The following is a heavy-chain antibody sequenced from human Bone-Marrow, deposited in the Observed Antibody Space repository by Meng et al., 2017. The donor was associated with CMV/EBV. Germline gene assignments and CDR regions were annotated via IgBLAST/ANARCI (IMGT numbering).Heavy chain of an antibody. V-gene: IGHV4-59*01. J-gene: IGHJ4*02. CDR3: ARVGRAAQYYFDY. D-gene: IGHD6-6*01. Sequence: GSLRLSCAVYGGSFSDYYWSWIRQPPGKGLEWIGYIYYSGSTNYNPSLKSRVTISVDTSKNQFSLKLSSVTAADTAVYYCARVGRAAQYYFDYWGQGTLVTVSS. CDR2: IYYSGST. CDR1: GGSFSDYY.